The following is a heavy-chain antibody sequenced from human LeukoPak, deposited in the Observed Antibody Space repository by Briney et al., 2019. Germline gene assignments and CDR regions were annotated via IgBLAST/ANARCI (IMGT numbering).Heavy chain of an antibody. CDR1: GGSISGYY. V-gene: IGHV4-59*01. CDR2: ISYSGST. CDR3: ARGGDGYFDY. J-gene: IGHJ4*02. D-gene: IGHD5-24*01. Sequence: SETLSLTCTVSGGSISGYYWSWIRQPPGKRLEWIGYISYSGSTNYNPSLTSRVTISVDTSKNQFSLKLSSVTAADTAVYYCARGGDGYFDYWGQGTLVTVSS.